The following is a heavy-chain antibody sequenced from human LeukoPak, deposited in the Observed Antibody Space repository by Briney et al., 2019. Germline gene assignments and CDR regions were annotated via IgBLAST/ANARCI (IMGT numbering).Heavy chain of an antibody. V-gene: IGHV3-74*01. J-gene: IGHJ4*02. CDR1: GFTFSSYW. D-gene: IGHD1-26*01. CDR2: INSDGYST. CDR3: ASPYSGSYYGFDY. Sequence: GGSLRLSCAASGFTFSSYWVHWVRQAPGKGLVWVSRINSDGYSTSYADSVKGRCTISRDNAKNTLYLQMNSLRAEDTAVYYCASPYSGSYYGFDYWGQGTLVTVSS.